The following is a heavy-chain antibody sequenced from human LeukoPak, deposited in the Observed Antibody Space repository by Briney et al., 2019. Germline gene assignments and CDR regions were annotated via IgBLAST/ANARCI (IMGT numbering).Heavy chain of an antibody. V-gene: IGHV1-69*05. CDR3: ATTFYYCGGDCSDAFDI. Sequence: SVRVSCKPSGGTFSSYAISWVRQAPGQGLEWRGGIIPIFGTANYAQKFQGRVTITTDESTSTAYMELSSLRSEDTAVYYCATTFYYCGGDCSDAFDIWGQGTMVTVSS. J-gene: IGHJ3*02. CDR2: IIPIFGTA. CDR1: GGTFSSYA. D-gene: IGHD2-21*01.